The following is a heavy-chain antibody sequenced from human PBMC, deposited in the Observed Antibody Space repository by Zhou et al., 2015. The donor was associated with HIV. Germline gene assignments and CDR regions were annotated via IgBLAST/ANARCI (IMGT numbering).Heavy chain of an antibody. J-gene: IGHJ2*01. Sequence: QVQLVQSGAEVKKPGASVKVSCKASGSAYSFSAYYMHWVRQAPGQGLEWMGAIIPIFGTANYAPKFQGRVAFTADRSTSTAYMELRGLTSEDTAVYYCARDRGGARPDWRYFDLWGRGSLVTVSS. V-gene: IGHV1-69*06. CDR2: IIPIFGTA. CDR1: GSAYSFSAYY. D-gene: IGHD3/OR15-3a*01. CDR3: ARDRGGARPDWRYFDL.